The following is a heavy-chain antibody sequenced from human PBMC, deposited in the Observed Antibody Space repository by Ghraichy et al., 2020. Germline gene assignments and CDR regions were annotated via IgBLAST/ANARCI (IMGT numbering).Heavy chain of an antibody. Sequence: LSLTCAASGFTFDDYAMHWVRQAPGKGLEWVSGISWNSGSIGYADSVKGRFTISRDNAKNSLYLQMNSLRAGDTALYYCAKGLEMATILYYYYGMDVWGQGTTVTVSS. D-gene: IGHD5-24*01. V-gene: IGHV3-9*01. CDR2: ISWNSGSI. J-gene: IGHJ6*02. CDR1: GFTFDDYA. CDR3: AKGLEMATILYYYYGMDV.